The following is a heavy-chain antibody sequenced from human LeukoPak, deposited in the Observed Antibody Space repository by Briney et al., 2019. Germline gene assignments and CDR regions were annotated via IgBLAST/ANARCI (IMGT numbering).Heavy chain of an antibody. CDR2: IIPVLGIT. Sequence: SAKVSCLAPPNTLINPATRCVRQTPGQGLEWMGRIIPVLGITVYAQKFQGRVTITADKSATTAYMRLTSLTFEDTAVYYCAAGFGSPEFYFWGQGTLVSVSS. CDR1: PNTLINPA. CDR3: AAGFGSPEFYF. J-gene: IGHJ4*02. V-gene: IGHV1-69*04. D-gene: IGHD3-16*01.